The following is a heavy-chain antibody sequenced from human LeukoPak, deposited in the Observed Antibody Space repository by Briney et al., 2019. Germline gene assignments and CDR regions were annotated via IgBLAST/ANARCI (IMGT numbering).Heavy chain of an antibody. Sequence: SETLSLTCTVSGGSISSSSYYWGWIRQPPGKGLEWIGSIYYSGSTYYNPSLKSRVTISVDTSKNQFSLKLSSVTAAGAAVYYCARDGGIAVAGPLYNWFDPWGQGTLVTVSS. J-gene: IGHJ5*02. CDR2: IYYSGST. V-gene: IGHV4-39*07. D-gene: IGHD6-19*01. CDR3: ARDGGIAVAGPLYNWFDP. CDR1: GGSISSSSYY.